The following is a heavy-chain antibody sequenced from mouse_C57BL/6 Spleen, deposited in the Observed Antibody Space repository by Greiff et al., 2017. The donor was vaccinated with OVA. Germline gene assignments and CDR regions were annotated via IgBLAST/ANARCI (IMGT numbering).Heavy chain of an antibody. CDR3: ARDGYHTLFAY. D-gene: IGHD2-3*01. CDR1: GYAFSSYW. J-gene: IGHJ3*01. CDR2: IYPGDGDT. Sequence: QVQLKESGAELVKPGASVKISCKASGYAFSSYWMNWVKQRPGKGLEWIGQIYPGDGDTNYNGKFKGKATLTADKSSSTAYMQLSSLTSEDSAVYFCARDGYHTLFAYWGQGTLVTVSA. V-gene: IGHV1-80*01.